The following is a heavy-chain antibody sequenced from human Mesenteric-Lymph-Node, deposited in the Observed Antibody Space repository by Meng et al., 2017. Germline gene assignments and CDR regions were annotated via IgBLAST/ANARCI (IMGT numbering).Heavy chain of an antibody. D-gene: IGHD2-21*02. CDR1: GYTFTSHA. Sequence: QGYLFLSGAEVERPGRSLKVSCNASGYTFTSHALDWRRHAPGQRLEWMGWINAGNGNTKYSQKFQGRVTITRNTSASTAYMELSSLRSEDTAVYYCARGVVVTAPVFVDYWGQGTLVTVSS. CDR2: INAGNGNT. J-gene: IGHJ4*02. V-gene: IGHV1-3*01. CDR3: ARGVVVTAPVFVDY.